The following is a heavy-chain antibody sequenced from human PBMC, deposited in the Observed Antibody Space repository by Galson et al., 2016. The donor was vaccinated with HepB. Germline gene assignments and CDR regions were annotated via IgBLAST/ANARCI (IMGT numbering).Heavy chain of an antibody. J-gene: IGHJ5*02. Sequence: SVKVSCKASGYTFDSYGISWVRQAPGQGLEWMGWMSTYNGNTNYAQKFQGRVTMTADTSTSTAYMQLRSLRSDDTAVYYCARWRYCRGAHCYAWFDPWGQGTLVTVSS. CDR2: MSTYNGNT. D-gene: IGHD2-15*01. CDR3: ARWRYCRGAHCYAWFDP. CDR1: GYTFDSYG. V-gene: IGHV1-18*01.